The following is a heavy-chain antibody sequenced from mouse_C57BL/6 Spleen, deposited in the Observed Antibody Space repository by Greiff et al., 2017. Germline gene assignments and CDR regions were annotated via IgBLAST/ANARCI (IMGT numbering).Heavy chain of an antibody. J-gene: IGHJ2*01. CDR3: ARGGDYYGSSYGAFDY. V-gene: IGHV5-4*01. CDR2: ISDGGSYT. D-gene: IGHD1-1*01. Sequence: EVQLVESGGGLVKPGGSLKLSCAASGFTFSSYAMSWVRQTPEKRLEWVATISDGGSYTYYPDNVKGRFTISRDNAKNNLYLQMSHLKSEDTAMYYCARGGDYYGSSYGAFDYWGQGTTLTVSS. CDR1: GFTFSSYA.